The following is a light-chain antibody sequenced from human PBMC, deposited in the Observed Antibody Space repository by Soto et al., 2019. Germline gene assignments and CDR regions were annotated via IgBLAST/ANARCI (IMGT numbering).Light chain of an antibody. CDR1: QGINNW. J-gene: IGKJ4*01. Sequence: DIQMTQSPSSVSASVGDRVTITCRASQGINNWLAWYQQKPGEPPKLLLYTTSNLQSGVPSWFSGSGSGTDFTLTISSLQPEDFATYYCQQANSFPLTFGGGTKVEI. CDR3: QQANSFPLT. V-gene: IGKV1D-12*01. CDR2: TTS.